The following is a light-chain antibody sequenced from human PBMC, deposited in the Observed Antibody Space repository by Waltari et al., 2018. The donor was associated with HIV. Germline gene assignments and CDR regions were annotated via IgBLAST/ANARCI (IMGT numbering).Light chain of an antibody. CDR1: QSLLSRNGNNY. CDR2: VGS. J-gene: IGKJ4*01. CDR3: MQALEAPLT. V-gene: IGKV2-28*01. Sequence: DVVMTQSPLSLRVTPGEPASISCRSNQSLLSRNGNNYLDWYLQKPGQSPQLLIYVGSNRASGVPDRFSGSGSGTDFTLKISRVEAEDVGVYYCMQALEAPLTFGGGTKVQIK.